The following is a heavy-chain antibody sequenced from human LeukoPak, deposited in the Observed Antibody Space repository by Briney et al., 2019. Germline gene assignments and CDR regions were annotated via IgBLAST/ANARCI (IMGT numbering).Heavy chain of an antibody. D-gene: IGHD3-9*01. J-gene: IGHJ4*02. V-gene: IGHV4-39*07. Sequence: PSETLSLTCTVSGGSISSSSYYWGWIRQPPGKGLEWIGSIYYSGSTYYNPSLKSRVTISVDTSKNQFSLRLSSVTAADTAVYYCARARVLRYFEWLSYFDYWGQGTLVTVSS. CDR2: IYYSGST. CDR3: ARARVLRYFEWLSYFDY. CDR1: GGSISSSSYY.